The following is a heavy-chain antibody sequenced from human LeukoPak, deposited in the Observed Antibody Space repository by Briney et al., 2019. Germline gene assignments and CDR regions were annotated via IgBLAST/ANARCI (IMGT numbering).Heavy chain of an antibody. Sequence: SETLSLTCTVSGGSISSGDYYWTWIRQHPGKGLEWIGYIYYSGTSYYNPSLKSRVTISIDTSKNQFSLNLSSVTAADTAVYYCARDRSGYSGQGPFDYWGQGTLVTVSS. V-gene: IGHV4-31*03. J-gene: IGHJ4*02. CDR2: IYYSGTS. CDR3: ARDRSGYSGQGPFDY. D-gene: IGHD5-12*01. CDR1: GGSISSGDYY.